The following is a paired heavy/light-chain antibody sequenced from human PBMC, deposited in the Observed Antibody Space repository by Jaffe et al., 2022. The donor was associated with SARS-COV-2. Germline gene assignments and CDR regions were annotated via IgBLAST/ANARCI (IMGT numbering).Heavy chain of an antibody. CDR1: GFTFSNYN. J-gene: IGHJ4*02. V-gene: IGHV3-21*01. D-gene: IGHD3-10*01. CDR3: AREVAITMVRGVTPDY. Sequence: EVQLVESGGGLVKPGESLRLSCAASGFTFSNYNMNWVRQAPGKGLEWVSSIDGTSSYIYYADSVKGRFTISRDNAKNSLYLQMNSLRAEDTAVYYCAREVAITMVRGVTPDYWGQGTLVTVSS. CDR2: IDGTSSYI.
Light chain of an antibody. CDR3: LQHNSYPRT. V-gene: IGKV1-17*01. CDR2: AAS. J-gene: IGKJ1*01. CDR1: QDIRND. Sequence: DIQMTQSPSSLSASVGDRVTITCRASQDIRNDLGWYQQKPGKAPKRLIYAASSLQSGVPSRFSGSGSRTEFTLTISSLQPEDFATYYCLQHNSYPRTFGQGTKVEIK.